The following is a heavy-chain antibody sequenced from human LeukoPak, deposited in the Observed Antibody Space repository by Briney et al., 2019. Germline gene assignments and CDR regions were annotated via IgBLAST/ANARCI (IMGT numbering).Heavy chain of an antibody. D-gene: IGHD6-19*01. J-gene: IGHJ4*02. V-gene: IGHV3-53*01. Sequence: GGSLRLSCAASGFTVTSNYVSWVRQAPGKGLEWVSVIHGGGSTYYADSVKGRFTISRDNSKNTVYLQMNSLRADDTAVYYCARDVCPGGLYNSGCYGDYWGQGTLVTVSS. CDR2: IHGGGST. CDR1: GFTVTSNY. CDR3: ARDVCPGGLYNSGCYGDY.